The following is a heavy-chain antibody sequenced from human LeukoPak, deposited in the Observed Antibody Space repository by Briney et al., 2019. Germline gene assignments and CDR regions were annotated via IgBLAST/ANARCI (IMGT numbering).Heavy chain of an antibody. V-gene: IGHV3-30*02. CDR2: IRYDGSNK. D-gene: IGHD2-15*01. Sequence: GGSLRLPCAASGFTFSSYGMHWVRQAPGKGLEWVAFIRYDGSNKYYADSVKGRFTISRDNSKNTLYLQMNSLRAEDTAVYYCAKWQDDAARHCDYWGQGTLVTVSS. J-gene: IGHJ4*02. CDR1: GFTFSSYG. CDR3: AKWQDDAARHCDY.